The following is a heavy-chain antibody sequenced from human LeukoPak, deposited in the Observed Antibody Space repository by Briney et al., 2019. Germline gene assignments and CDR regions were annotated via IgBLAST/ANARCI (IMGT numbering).Heavy chain of an antibody. V-gene: IGHV1-2*02. CDR3: ARSFRDYVWGSYRYTGGYAFDI. Sequence: GASVKVSCKASGYTFTGYYMHWVRQAPGQGLEWMGWINPNSGGTNYAQKFQGRVTMTRDTSISTAYMELSRLRSDDTAVHYCARSFRDYVWGSYRYTGGYAFDIWGQGTMVTVSS. CDR2: INPNSGGT. J-gene: IGHJ3*02. D-gene: IGHD3-16*02. CDR1: GYTFTGYY.